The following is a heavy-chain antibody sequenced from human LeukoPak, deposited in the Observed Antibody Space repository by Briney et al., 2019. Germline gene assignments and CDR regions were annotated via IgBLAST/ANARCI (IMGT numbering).Heavy chain of an antibody. V-gene: IGHV1-2*02. CDR3: ARDTIYDFWSGYHDY. CDR1: GYTFTTYY. CDR2: INSNSGGT. D-gene: IGHD3-3*01. J-gene: IGHJ4*02. Sequence: ASVSDSCKASGYTFTTYYMHWVRQAPGQGLEGRGWINSNSGGTNYAQKFQGRVTMTRDTSISTAYMELRRLRSDDTAVYYCARDTIYDFWSGYHDYWGQGTLVTVSS.